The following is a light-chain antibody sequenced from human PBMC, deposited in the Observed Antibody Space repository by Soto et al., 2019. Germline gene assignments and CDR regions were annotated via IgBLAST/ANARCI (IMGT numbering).Light chain of an antibody. CDR2: GAS. CDR3: QQYDQWPIT. CDR1: QSVSNN. J-gene: IGKJ5*01. Sequence: EIVLTQSPGTLSLSPGERATLSCGASQSVSNNYLAWYQQKPGQAPRLLIYGASNRATGIPARFSGSGSGTEFSFTVTSLQSEDFAVYYCQQYDQWPITFGQGTRLEIK. V-gene: IGKV3D-15*01.